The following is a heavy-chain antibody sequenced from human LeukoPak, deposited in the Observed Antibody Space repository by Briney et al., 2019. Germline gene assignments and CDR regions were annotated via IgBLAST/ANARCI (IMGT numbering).Heavy chain of an antibody. D-gene: IGHD2-2*01. CDR3: ASRIVVSPTAIETWFDS. J-gene: IGHJ5*01. CDR2: VSHSGAT. CDR1: GASVSSSTYF. V-gene: IGHV4-39*06. Sequence: SETLSLTCAVSGASVSSSTYFWGWTRQPPGEGPEWLGSVSHSGATYYNPSLKSRVTISLDTSKNQITLTVTSVTVADTALYFCASRIVVSPTAIETWFDSWGQGTLVTVS.